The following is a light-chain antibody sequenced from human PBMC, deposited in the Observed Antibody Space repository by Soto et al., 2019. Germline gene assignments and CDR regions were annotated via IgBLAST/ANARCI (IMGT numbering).Light chain of an antibody. CDR3: SSYVGSNNLL. CDR1: SSDVGAYNY. V-gene: IGLV2-8*01. Sequence: QSVLTQPPSASGSPGQSVTISCTGTSSDVGAYNYVSWYQQYPGKAPKLMISEVSKRPSGVPDRFSGSKSGNTASLTVSGPQAEDEADYYCSSYVGSNNLLFGGGTKLTVL. CDR2: EVS. J-gene: IGLJ2*01.